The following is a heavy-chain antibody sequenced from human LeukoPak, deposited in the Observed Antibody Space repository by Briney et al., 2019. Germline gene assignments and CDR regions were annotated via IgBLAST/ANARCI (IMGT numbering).Heavy chain of an antibody. D-gene: IGHD6-13*01. Sequence: GGSLRLSCAASGFTFSSSAMSWVRQAPGKGLEWVSAISGSGGSTYYADSVKGRFTISRDNSKNTLYLQLNSLRAEDTALYYCAKSPIAAAGTRYFQYWGQGTLVIVSS. CDR1: GFTFSSSA. CDR2: ISGSGGST. V-gene: IGHV3-23*01. J-gene: IGHJ1*01. CDR3: AKSPIAAAGTRYFQY.